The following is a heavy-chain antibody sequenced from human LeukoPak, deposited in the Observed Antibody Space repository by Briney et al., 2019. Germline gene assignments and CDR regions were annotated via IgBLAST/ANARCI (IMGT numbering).Heavy chain of an antibody. J-gene: IGHJ3*01. Sequence: ASVKASCKASGYTFTGYYMHWVRQAAGQGLERMGWINPNSGGTNYAQKFQGRVTLTWDTSIATAYMQLSSLKSDDTAVYFCARDLYSSATDLYSSAWTGAFDVWGQGTMVTVSS. V-gene: IGHV1-2*02. CDR2: INPNSGGT. D-gene: IGHD6-19*01. CDR3: ARDLYSSATDLYSSAWTGAFDV. CDR1: GYTFTGYY.